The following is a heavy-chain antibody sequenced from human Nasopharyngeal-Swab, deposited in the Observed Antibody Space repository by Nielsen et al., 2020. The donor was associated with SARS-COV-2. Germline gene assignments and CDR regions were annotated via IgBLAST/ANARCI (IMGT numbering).Heavy chain of an antibody. J-gene: IGHJ3*01. Sequence: WIRQPPGKGLEWVAVISYDGSNKYYADSVKGRFTISRDNSKNTLYLQMNSLRAEDTAVYYCAKDLFRWSFDAWGQGTMVTVSS. V-gene: IGHV3-30-3*02. D-gene: IGHD3-10*02. CDR2: ISYDGSNK. CDR3: AKDLFRWSFDA.